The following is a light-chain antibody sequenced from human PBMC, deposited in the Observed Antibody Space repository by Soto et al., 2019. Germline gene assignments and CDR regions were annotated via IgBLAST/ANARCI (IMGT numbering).Light chain of an antibody. CDR2: KAS. CDR1: QSISSW. V-gene: IGKV1-5*03. J-gene: IGKJ2*01. Sequence: DIQMTQSPSTLSASVGDRVTITCRASQSISSWLAWYQQKPWKAPKLLIYKASSLESGVPSRFSGIGSGTEFTLTISSLQPDDFATYFCQQYNSYSRYSFGQGTKLEIK. CDR3: QQYNSYSRYS.